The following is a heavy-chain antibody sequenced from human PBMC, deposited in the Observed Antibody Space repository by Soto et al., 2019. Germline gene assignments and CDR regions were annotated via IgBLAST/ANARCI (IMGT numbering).Heavy chain of an antibody. CDR1: VFTFTSSA. CDR3: AAVDSSGWYDSVGAFDI. CDR2: IVVGSGNT. Sequence: SVKVSCKASVFTFTSSAVQWVRQARGQRLEWIGWIVVGSGNTNYAQKFQERVTITRDMSTSTAYMELSSLRSEDTAVYYCAAVDSSGWYDSVGAFDIWGQGTMVTVSS. V-gene: IGHV1-58*01. J-gene: IGHJ3*02. D-gene: IGHD6-19*01.